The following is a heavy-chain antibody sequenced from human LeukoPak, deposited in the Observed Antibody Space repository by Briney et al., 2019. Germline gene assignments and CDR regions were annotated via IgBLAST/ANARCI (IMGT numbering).Heavy chain of an antibody. CDR3: ARDSGATDYYYGMDV. J-gene: IGHJ6*04. CDR1: GGSISSYY. Sequence: SETLSLTCTVSGGSISSYYWSWIRQPPGKGLEWIGYIYYSGSTNYNPSLKSRVTISVDTSKNQFSLKLSSVTAADTAVYYCARDSGATDYYYGMDVWGKGTTVTVSS. V-gene: IGHV4-59*01. D-gene: IGHD5-12*01. CDR2: IYYSGST.